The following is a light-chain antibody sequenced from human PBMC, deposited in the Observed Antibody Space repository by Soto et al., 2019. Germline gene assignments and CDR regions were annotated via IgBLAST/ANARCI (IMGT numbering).Light chain of an antibody. CDR3: HHYGVSPIYT. CDR1: QSVSNNY. V-gene: IGKV3-20*01. Sequence: EIVLTQSPGTLSLSPGATAILSCRASQSVSNNYLAWFQQKPGQAPRLLIYGSSSRATGIPDRFSGSGSGTDVTLTISRLEPEDFAVYYCHHYGVSPIYTFGPGTKVDFK. J-gene: IGKJ3*01. CDR2: GSS.